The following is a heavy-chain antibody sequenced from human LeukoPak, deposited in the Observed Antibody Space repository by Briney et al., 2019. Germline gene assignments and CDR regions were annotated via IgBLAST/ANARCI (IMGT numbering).Heavy chain of an antibody. Sequence: PGGSLRLSCAASGFTFSSYAMSWVRQAPGKGLEWVSAISGSGGSTYYADSVKGRFTISRDNSKNTLYLQMNSLRAEDTAVYYCAKDVTRRITIFGVVIKGLHFDYWGQGTLVTVSS. CDR3: AKDVTRRITIFGVVIKGLHFDY. D-gene: IGHD3-3*01. J-gene: IGHJ4*02. V-gene: IGHV3-23*01. CDR1: GFTFSSYA. CDR2: ISGSGGST.